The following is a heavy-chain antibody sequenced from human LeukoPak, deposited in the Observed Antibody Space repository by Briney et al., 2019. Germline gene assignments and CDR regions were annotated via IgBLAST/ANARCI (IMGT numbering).Heavy chain of an antibody. Sequence: GGSLRLSCAASGFTVSFNYMTWVRQAPGKGLEWISYISSGASTKYYADSVKGRFTISRDNAKNSLYLQMNSLRDEDTAVYYCARAKSGSGSYLSFDYWGQGTLVTVSS. D-gene: IGHD3-10*01. V-gene: IGHV3-48*02. CDR3: ARAKSGSGSYLSFDY. J-gene: IGHJ4*02. CDR2: ISSGASTK. CDR1: GFTVSFNY.